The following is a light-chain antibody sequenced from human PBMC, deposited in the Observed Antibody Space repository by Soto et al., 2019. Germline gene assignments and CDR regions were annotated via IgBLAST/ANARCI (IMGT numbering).Light chain of an antibody. Sequence: QSALTQPASVSGSPGQSITISCTGTSSDIGGYNYVSWYQQHPGKAPKLIIYNFNNRPSGVSSRFSGSKSGNTASLTIAGLQAEDEADYYCSSYTSRGTAVFGGGTQLTVL. CDR2: NFN. V-gene: IGLV2-14*03. CDR3: SSYTSRGTAV. J-gene: IGLJ7*01. CDR1: SSDIGGYNY.